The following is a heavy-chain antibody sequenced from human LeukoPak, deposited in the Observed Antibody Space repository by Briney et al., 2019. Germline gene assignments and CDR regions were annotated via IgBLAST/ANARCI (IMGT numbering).Heavy chain of an antibody. CDR1: RYTFTDYY. CDR2: INPNSGGT. D-gene: IGHD3-9*01. V-gene: IGHV1-2*02. Sequence: ASVKVSCKASRYTFTDYYIHWVRQAPGQGLEWMGWINPNSGGTNYAQKFQGRVTMTRDTSINTAYMQLSRLRSDDTAVYYCARSDYDILTGSYIDYWGQGTLVTVSS. CDR3: ARSDYDILTGSYIDY. J-gene: IGHJ4*02.